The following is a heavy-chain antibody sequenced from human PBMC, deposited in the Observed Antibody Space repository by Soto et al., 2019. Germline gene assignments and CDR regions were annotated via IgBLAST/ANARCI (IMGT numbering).Heavy chain of an antibody. CDR1: GGTFSSYA. CDR3: ARDGGVYDYSPFDY. Sequence: QVQLVQSGAEVKKPGSSVKVSCKASGGTFSSYAISWVRQAPGQGIEWMGGIIPIFGTADYAQKFQGRVTITAHESTSAAYMELSSLRSEDTAVYYCARDGGVYDYSPFDYWGQGTLVTVSS. CDR2: IIPIFGTA. V-gene: IGHV1-69*12. J-gene: IGHJ4*02. D-gene: IGHD4-4*01.